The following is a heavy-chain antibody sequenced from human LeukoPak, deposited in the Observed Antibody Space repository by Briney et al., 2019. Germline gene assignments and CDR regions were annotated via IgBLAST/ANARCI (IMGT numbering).Heavy chain of an antibody. CDR2: IYPSDSDT. D-gene: IGHD1-1*01. J-gene: IGHJ4*02. Sequence: GASLKISCKTSGSSFTSYWIGWVRRMPGKDLEWMGIIYPSDSDTRYSPSFQGQVTISADRSITTAYLQWSSLKASDTAIYYCARRLKISQGGTTDYWGQGTLVTVSS. CDR1: GSSFTSYW. V-gene: IGHV5-51*01. CDR3: ARRLKISQGGTTDY.